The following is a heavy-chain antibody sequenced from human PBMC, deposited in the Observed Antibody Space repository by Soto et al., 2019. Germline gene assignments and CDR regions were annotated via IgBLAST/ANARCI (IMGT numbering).Heavy chain of an antibody. V-gene: IGHV3-33*01. D-gene: IGHD6-19*01. Sequence: QVQLVESGGGVVQPGRSLRLSCAASGFTFSSYGMHWVRQAPGKGLEWVAVIWYDGSNKYYADSVKGRFTISRDNSKNTLYLQMNSLRAADTAVYYCARDPVWSSGFREGVDYWGQGTLVTVSS. CDR2: IWYDGSNK. CDR3: ARDPVWSSGFREGVDY. J-gene: IGHJ4*02. CDR1: GFTFSSYG.